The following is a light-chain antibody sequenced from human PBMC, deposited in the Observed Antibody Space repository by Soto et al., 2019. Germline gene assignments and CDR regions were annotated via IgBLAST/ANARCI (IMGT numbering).Light chain of an antibody. CDR1: SSDIGGYNY. CDR3: SSYTSSSTLV. V-gene: IGLV2-14*01. J-gene: IGLJ3*02. Sequence: QSALTQPASVSGSPGQSITISCTGTSSDIGGYNYVSWYQQHPGKAPKLMISDVSTRPSGVSNRFSGSKSGNTASLTISGLQAEDEADYYCSSYTSSSTLVFGGGTKVTVL. CDR2: DVS.